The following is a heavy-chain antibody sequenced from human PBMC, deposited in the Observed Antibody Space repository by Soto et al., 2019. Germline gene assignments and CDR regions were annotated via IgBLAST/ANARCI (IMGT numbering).Heavy chain of an antibody. Sequence: PGGSLRLSCAASGFTFSSYGMHWVRQAPGKGLEWVAVIWYDGSNKYYADSVKGRFTISRDNSKNTLYLQMNSLRAEDTAVYYCARDRDGDYEYYFDYWGQGTLVTVSS. J-gene: IGHJ4*02. CDR1: GFTFSSYG. CDR3: ARDRDGDYEYYFDY. D-gene: IGHD4-17*01. V-gene: IGHV3-33*01. CDR2: IWYDGSNK.